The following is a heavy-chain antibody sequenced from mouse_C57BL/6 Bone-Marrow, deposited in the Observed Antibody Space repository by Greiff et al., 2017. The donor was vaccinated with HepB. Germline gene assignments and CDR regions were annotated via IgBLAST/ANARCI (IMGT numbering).Heavy chain of an antibody. CDR2: INPDSSTI. Sequence: EVKLLESGGGLVQPGGSLKLSCAASGIDFSRYWMSWVRRAPGKGLEWIGEINPDSSTINYAPSLKDKFIISRDNAKNTLYLQMSKVRAEDTALYYCAREDLWPPGGFAYWGQATLVTVSA. CDR1: GIDFSRYW. J-gene: IGHJ3*01. V-gene: IGHV4-1*01. D-gene: IGHD1-1*02. CDR3: AREDLWPPGGFAY.